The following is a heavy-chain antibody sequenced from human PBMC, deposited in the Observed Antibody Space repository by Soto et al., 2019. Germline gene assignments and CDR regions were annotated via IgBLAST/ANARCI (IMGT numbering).Heavy chain of an antibody. Sequence: DVQLLESGGGLVQPEGSLRLSCAASGFTFSSYAMGWVRQGPGKGLEWVAVVSIGGSTHYADSVRSRFTISRDNSKNTLSLQMNSLTAEDTAGYYCAKRRGAGGHFNYWGQGSLVTVSS. D-gene: IGHD2-15*01. CDR2: VSIGGST. CDR1: GFTFSSYA. CDR3: AKRRGAGGHFNY. J-gene: IGHJ4*02. V-gene: IGHV3-23*01.